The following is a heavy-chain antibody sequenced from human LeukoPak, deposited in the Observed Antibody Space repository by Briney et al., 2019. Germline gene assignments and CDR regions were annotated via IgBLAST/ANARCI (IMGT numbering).Heavy chain of an antibody. CDR3: ARGFYDFWSGYLYYFDY. V-gene: IGHV3-7*01. CDR2: IKQDGSVK. D-gene: IGHD3-3*01. J-gene: IGHJ4*02. CDR1: GFTFSSYW. Sequence: GGSLRLSCAASGFTFSSYWMSWVRQAPGKGLEWVANIKQDGSVKYYVDSVKGRFTISRDNAKNSLYLQMNSLRAEDTAVYYCARGFYDFWSGYLYYFDYWGQGTLVTVSS.